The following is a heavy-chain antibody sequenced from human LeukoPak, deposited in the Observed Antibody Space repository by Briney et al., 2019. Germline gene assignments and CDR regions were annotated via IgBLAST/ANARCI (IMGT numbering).Heavy chain of an antibody. V-gene: IGHV1-18*01. J-gene: IGHJ4*02. CDR3: ARDLLLGAAFDY. D-gene: IGHD2-15*01. CDR1: GYTFSSYG. CDR2: ISAYNGNT. Sequence: ASVKVSCKAFGYTFSSYGITWVRQAPGQGLEWMGWISAYNGNTNYAQKFLGRVTMTTDTSTSTAYMELRSLRSDDTAVYYCARDLLLGAAFDYWGQGTLVTVSS.